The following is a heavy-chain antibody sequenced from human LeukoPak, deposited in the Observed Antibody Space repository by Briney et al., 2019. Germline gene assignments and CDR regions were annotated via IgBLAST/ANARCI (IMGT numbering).Heavy chain of an antibody. Sequence: GGSLRLSCAASGFTFSSYGMHWVRQAPGKGLEWVAVIWYGGSNKYYADSVKGRFTISRDNSKNTLYLQMNSLRAEDTAVYYCAKDRVRFLEWSGHMDVWGKGTTVTVSS. J-gene: IGHJ6*03. CDR3: AKDRVRFLEWSGHMDV. CDR2: IWYGGSNK. V-gene: IGHV3-30*02. CDR1: GFTFSSYG. D-gene: IGHD3-3*01.